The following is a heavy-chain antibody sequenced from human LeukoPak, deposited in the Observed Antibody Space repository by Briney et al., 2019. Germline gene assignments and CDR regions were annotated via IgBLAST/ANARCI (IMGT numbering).Heavy chain of an antibody. CDR3: ARERNNYYDVATPGAFDI. J-gene: IGHJ3*02. CDR1: GGTFSSYA. V-gene: IGHV1-69*05. CDR2: IIPIFGTA. Sequence: ASVKVSCKASGGTFSSYAISWVRQAPGQGLEWMGGIIPIFGTANYAQKFQGRVTITTDESTSTAYMELSSLRSEDTAVYYCARERNNYYDVATPGAFDIWGQGTMVTVSS. D-gene: IGHD3-22*01.